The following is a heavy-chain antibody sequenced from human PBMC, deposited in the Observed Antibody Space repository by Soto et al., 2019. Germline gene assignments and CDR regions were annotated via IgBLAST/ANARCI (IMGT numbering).Heavy chain of an antibody. J-gene: IGHJ5*02. V-gene: IGHV1-69*08. CDR1: GGSFRTYS. CDR2: IIPIVDIV. Sequence: QVQLVQSGTEVKKPGSSVKVSCKPSGGSFRTYSISWVRQAPGQRLEWMGRIIPIVDIVKYAQYFQERVTITADNSTSTAYMELSSLRSEDTAVYYCARDFGGAAAQKLNWFDPWGQGTLVIVSP. CDR3: ARDFGGAAAQKLNWFDP. D-gene: IGHD3-16*01.